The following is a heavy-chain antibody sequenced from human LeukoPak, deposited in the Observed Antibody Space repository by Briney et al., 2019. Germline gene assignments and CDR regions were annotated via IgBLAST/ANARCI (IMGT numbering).Heavy chain of an antibody. J-gene: IGHJ5*02. D-gene: IGHD3-10*01. CDR3: ARGKITMVRGVSGHNWFDP. CDR2: INHSGST. CDR1: GGSFSGYY. Sequence: SETLSLTCAVYGGSFSGYYWSWIRQPPGKGVEWIGEINHSGSTNYNPSLKGRVTISVDTSKNQFSLKLSSVTAADTAVYYCARGKITMVRGVSGHNWFDPWGQGTLVTVSS. V-gene: IGHV4-34*01.